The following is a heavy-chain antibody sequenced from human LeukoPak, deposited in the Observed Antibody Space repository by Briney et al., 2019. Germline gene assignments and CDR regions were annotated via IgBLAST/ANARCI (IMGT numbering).Heavy chain of an antibody. V-gene: IGHV4-59*01. CDR1: SDSISSYY. D-gene: IGHD3-22*01. CDR3: ARDRDDSSTYYFRLDP. Sequence: PSETLSLTCTVSSDSISSYYWSWIRQPPGKGLEWIAYIHYTGTTSYNPSLKSRDTISVDTSKNQFSLTLSSVTAADTAVYYCARDRDDSSTYYFRLDPWGQGTLVTVSS. CDR2: IHYTGTT. J-gene: IGHJ5*02.